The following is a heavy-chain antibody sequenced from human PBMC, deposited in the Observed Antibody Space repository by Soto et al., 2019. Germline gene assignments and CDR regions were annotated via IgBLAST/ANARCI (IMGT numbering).Heavy chain of an antibody. D-gene: IGHD1-20*01. J-gene: IGHJ4*02. Sequence: ASVKVACKASGYSVTSYYMHWLPQAPGQGLEWMGIINPSGGSTSYAQKFQGRVTMTRDTSTSTVYMELSSLRSEDTAVYYCARASITRYVYWGQRPLVTVSS. CDR2: INPSGGST. CDR3: ARASITRYVY. V-gene: IGHV1-46*01. CDR1: GYSVTSYY.